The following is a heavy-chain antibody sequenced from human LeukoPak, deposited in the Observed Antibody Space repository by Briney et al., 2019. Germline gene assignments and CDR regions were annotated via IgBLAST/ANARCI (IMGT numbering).Heavy chain of an antibody. V-gene: IGHV1-69*02. D-gene: IGHD5-24*01. CDR2: FIPILGIA. CDR1: GGTFSSST. Sequence: SVKVSCMASGGTFSSSTISWVRQAPGQGLGWVGRFIPILGIASYAQKFWGRVTITADKSTSTACMWMSSLRSEDTAVYYCASAKSGRDGYTSLADWGQGTLVTVSS. J-gene: IGHJ4*02. CDR3: ASAKSGRDGYTSLAD.